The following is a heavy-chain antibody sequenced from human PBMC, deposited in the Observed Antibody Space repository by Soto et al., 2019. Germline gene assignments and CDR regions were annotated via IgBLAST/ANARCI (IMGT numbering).Heavy chain of an antibody. CDR2: IIPIFGTA. CDR1: GGTFSSYA. V-gene: IGHV1-69*13. CDR3: AREALVPQADIVVVPAAPPD. Sequence: ASVKVSCKASGGTFSSYAISWVRQAPGQGLEWMGGIIPIFGTANYAQKFQGRVTITADESTSTAYMELSSLRSEDTAVYYCAREALVPQADIVVVPAAPPDWGQGTLVTVSS. D-gene: IGHD2-2*01. J-gene: IGHJ4*02.